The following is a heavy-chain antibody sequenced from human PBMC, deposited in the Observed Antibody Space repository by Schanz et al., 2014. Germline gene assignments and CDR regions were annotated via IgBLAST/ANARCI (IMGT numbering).Heavy chain of an antibody. D-gene: IGHD6-13*01. V-gene: IGHV1-18*01. CDR1: GYTFTRSG. CDR2: IGGSDGNT. CDR3: ARNIIATARAYDI. J-gene: IGHJ3*02. Sequence: QVQLVQSGSELKKPGASVKVSCKASGYTFTRSGISWVRQAPGQGLEWMGWIGGSDGNTNFAQKFQDRVTLTTDTSTSTAYMELRSLRSDDTAVYYCARNIIATARAYDIWGQGTMVTVSS.